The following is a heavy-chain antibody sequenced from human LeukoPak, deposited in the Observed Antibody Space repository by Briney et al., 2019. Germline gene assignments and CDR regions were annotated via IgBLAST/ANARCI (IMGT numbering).Heavy chain of an antibody. CDR2: ISSSSSYI. Sequence: GGSLRLSCAASGFTFSSYSMNWVRQAPGKGLEGVSSISSSSSYIYYADSVKGRFTISRDNAKNPLYLQMNSLRAEDTAVYYCARDPIVVVVAAPEGAFDPWGQGTLVTVSS. CDR3: ARDPIVVVVAAPEGAFDP. D-gene: IGHD2-15*01. CDR1: GFTFSSYS. V-gene: IGHV3-21*01. J-gene: IGHJ5*02.